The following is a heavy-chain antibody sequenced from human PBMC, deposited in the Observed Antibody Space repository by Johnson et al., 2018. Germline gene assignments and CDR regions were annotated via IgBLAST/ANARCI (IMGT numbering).Heavy chain of an antibody. CDR1: GFTFSDYY. D-gene: IGHD2-8*01. Sequence: QVQLVESGGGLVKPRGSLRLCCAASGFTFSDYYMSWIRQAPGKGLEWVSYISSSGSTIYYADSVKGRFTISRDNAKNSLYLQMNSLRAEDTAVFYCARGMRPPTAVAHAFDIWGQGTMVTVSS. CDR2: ISSSGSTI. CDR3: ARGMRPPTAVAHAFDI. J-gene: IGHJ3*02. V-gene: IGHV3-11*04.